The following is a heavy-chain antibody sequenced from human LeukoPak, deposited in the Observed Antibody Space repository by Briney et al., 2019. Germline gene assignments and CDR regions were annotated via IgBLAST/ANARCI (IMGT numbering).Heavy chain of an antibody. CDR1: GFTFSSYS. CDR3: ARIPAAAHFDY. D-gene: IGHD2-2*01. V-gene: IGHV3-48*04. Sequence: PGGSLRLSCAASGFTFSSYSMNWVRQAPGKGLEWVSYISSSSSTIYYADSVKGRFTISRDNAKNSLYLQMNSLRAEDTAVYYCARIPAAAHFDYWGQGTLVTVSS. J-gene: IGHJ4*02. CDR2: ISSSSSTI.